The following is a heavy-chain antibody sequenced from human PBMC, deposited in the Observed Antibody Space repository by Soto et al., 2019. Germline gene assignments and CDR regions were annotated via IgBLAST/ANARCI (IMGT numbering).Heavy chain of an antibody. CDR2: FDPEDGET. CDR3: ATGVYDFWSGWPFDY. CDR1: GYTLTELS. D-gene: IGHD3-3*01. Sequence: ASVKVSCKVSGYTLTELSMHWVRQAPGKGLEWMGGFDPEDGETIYAQKFQGRVTMTEDTSTDTAYMELSSLRSEDTAVYYCATGVYDFWSGWPFDYWGQGTLVTVYS. J-gene: IGHJ4*02. V-gene: IGHV1-24*01.